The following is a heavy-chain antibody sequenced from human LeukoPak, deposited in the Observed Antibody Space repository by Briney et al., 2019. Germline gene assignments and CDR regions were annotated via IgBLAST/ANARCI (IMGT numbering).Heavy chain of an antibody. J-gene: IGHJ4*02. V-gene: IGHV3-53*01. Sequence: GGSLRLSCAASEFTFSTYSMNWVRQAPGKGLEWVSVIYSGGSTYYADSVKGRFTISRDNSKNTLYLQMNSLGAEDTAVYYCARDFPQVAATLDWGQGTLVTVSS. CDR1: EFTFSTYS. D-gene: IGHD2-15*01. CDR3: ARDFPQVAATLD. CDR2: IYSGGST.